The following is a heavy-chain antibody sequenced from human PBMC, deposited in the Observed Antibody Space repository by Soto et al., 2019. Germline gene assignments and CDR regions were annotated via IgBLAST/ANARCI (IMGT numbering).Heavy chain of an antibody. CDR1: GGSISTYF. Sequence: PSETLSLTCTVSGGSISTYFWSWIRQPPGKGLEWVGHIYYNGNTNYNPSLKSRVTISIDTSKTHFSLKLSSVTAADTAVYYCARFRAIVTPASPWRWFDPWGQGTLVTVSS. D-gene: IGHD2-15*01. V-gene: IGHV4-59*01. J-gene: IGHJ5*02. CDR3: ARFRAIVTPASPWRWFDP. CDR2: IYYNGNT.